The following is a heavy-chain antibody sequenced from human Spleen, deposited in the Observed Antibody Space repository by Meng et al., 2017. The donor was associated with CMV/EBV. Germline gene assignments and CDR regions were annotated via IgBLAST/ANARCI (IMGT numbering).Heavy chain of an antibody. V-gene: IGHV1-69*05. CDR1: GGTFISYA. D-gene: IGHD3-3*01. Sequence: SAKVSCKASGGTFISYAISWVRQAPGQGLEWMGGIIPIFGTANYAQKFQGRVTITTDESTSTAYMELSSLRSEDTAVYYCARVSRSLPGFWGGYHSGYFDYWGQGTLVTVSS. CDR3: ARVSRSLPGFWGGYHSGYFDY. CDR2: IIPIFGTA. J-gene: IGHJ4*02.